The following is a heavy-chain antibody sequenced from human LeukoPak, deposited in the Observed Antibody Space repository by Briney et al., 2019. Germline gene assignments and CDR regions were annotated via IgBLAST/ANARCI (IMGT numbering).Heavy chain of an antibody. J-gene: IGHJ4*02. D-gene: IGHD3-10*01. CDR1: GYTFTSYY. Sequence: GASVKVSCKASGYTFTSYYMHWVRQAPGQGLEWMGIINPSGGSTSYAQKFQGRVTMTRDMSTSTVYMELSSLGSDDTAVYYCARDMDVDYYGSGSLNHFDYWGQGTLVTVSS. CDR2: INPSGGST. V-gene: IGHV1-46*01. CDR3: ARDMDVDYYGSGSLNHFDY.